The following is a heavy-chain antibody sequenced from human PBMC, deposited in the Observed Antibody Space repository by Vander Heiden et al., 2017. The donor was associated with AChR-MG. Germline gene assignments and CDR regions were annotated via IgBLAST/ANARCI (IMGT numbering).Heavy chain of an antibody. J-gene: IGHJ6*02. Sequence: EVQLVQSGAEVKKPGESLKISCKGSGYSFTSYWIGWVRQMPGKGLEWMGIIYPGDSDTRYSPSFQGQVTISADKSISTAYLQWSSLKASDTAMYYSARHISGDSSGYYSYYYYGMDVWGQGTTVTVSS. CDR2: IYPGDSDT. V-gene: IGHV5-51*01. CDR1: GYSFTSYW. D-gene: IGHD3-22*01. CDR3: ARHISGDSSGYYSYYYYGMDV.